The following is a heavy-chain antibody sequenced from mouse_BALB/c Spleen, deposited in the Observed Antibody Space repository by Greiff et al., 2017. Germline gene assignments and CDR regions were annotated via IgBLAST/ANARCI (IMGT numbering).Heavy chain of an antibody. CDR1: GFSLTSYG. D-gene: IGHD1-1*01. J-gene: IGHJ2*01. CDR3: AREVVATRGYYFDY. V-gene: IGHV2-9*02. Sequence: VQLVESGPGLVAPSQSLSITCTVSGFSLTSYGVHWVRQPPGKGLEWLGVIWAGGSTNYNSALMSRLSISKDNSKSQVFLKMNSLQTDDTALYYCAREVVATRGYYFDYWGQGTTLTVSS. CDR2: IWAGGST.